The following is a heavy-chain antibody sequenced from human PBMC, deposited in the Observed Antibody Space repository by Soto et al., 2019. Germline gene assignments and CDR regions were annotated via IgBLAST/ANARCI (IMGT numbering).Heavy chain of an antibody. CDR3: ARYSGSYDY. V-gene: IGHV2-5*02. CDR1: GFSLSTSGVG. J-gene: IGHJ4*02. D-gene: IGHD1-26*01. CDR2: IYWDDDK. Sequence: QITLKESGPTLVKPTQTLTLTCTFSGFSLSTSGVGVGWIRQPPGKALEWLALIYWDDDKRYSPSLKSRLTTTKDTSKNQVVLTITNMDPVDTATYYCARYSGSYDYWGQGTLVTVSS.